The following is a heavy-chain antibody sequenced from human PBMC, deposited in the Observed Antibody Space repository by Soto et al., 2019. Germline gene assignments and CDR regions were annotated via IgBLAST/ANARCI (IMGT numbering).Heavy chain of an antibody. J-gene: IGHJ4*02. CDR3: ATESGSTYGYFDH. Sequence: PSETLSLTCTVSGASISSGDDFWSWIRHHPGKGLEYIGYISNSGSTGYNPSLKTRLSMSVDRSKNQFTLRLTSVTAADTAVYFCATESGSTYGYFDHWGQGTQVTVSS. D-gene: IGHD5-18*01. CDR1: GASISSGDDF. CDR2: ISNSGST. V-gene: IGHV4-30-4*01.